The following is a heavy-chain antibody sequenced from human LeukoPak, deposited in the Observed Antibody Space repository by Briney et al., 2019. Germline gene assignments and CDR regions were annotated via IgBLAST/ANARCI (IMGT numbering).Heavy chain of an antibody. D-gene: IGHD3-3*01. CDR1: GFTFGTST. J-gene: IGHJ5*02. Sequence: GGSLRLSCAASGFTFGTSTMTWVRRAPGKGLEWVSTINSNGGSTYYASSVKGRFTISRDNSRNTLYLRMSSLRAEDTAVYYCEPPLQFLESWGQGTMVIVSS. CDR2: INSNGGST. CDR3: EPPLQFLES. V-gene: IGHV3-23*01.